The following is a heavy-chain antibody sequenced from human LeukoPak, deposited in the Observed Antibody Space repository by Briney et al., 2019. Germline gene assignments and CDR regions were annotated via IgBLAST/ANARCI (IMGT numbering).Heavy chain of an antibody. Sequence: GRSLRLSCAASGFTFSSYAMHWVRQAPGKGLEWVAVISYDGSNKYYADSVKGRFTISRDNSKNTLYLQMNSLRAEDTAVYYCARAGLGIYYYYGMDVWGQGTTVTVSS. D-gene: IGHD7-27*01. CDR2: ISYDGSNK. J-gene: IGHJ6*02. CDR3: ARAGLGIYYYYGMDV. CDR1: GFTFSSYA. V-gene: IGHV3-30-3*01.